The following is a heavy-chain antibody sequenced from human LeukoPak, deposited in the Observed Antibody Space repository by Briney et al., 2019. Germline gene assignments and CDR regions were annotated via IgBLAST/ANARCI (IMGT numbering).Heavy chain of an antibody. CDR3: IQLPPYYYGMDV. D-gene: IGHD5-18*01. CDR2: IYYSGST. J-gene: IGHJ6*02. CDR1: GGSISSSSYY. Sequence: KSSETLSLTCTVSGGSISSSSYYWGWIRQPPGKGLEWIGSIYYSGSTYYNPSLKSRVTISVDTSKNQFSLKLSSVTAADTAVYYCIQLPPYYYGMDVWGQGTTVTVSS. V-gene: IGHV4-39*07.